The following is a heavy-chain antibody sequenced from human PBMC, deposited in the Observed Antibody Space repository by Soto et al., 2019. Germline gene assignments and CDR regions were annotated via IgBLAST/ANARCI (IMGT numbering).Heavy chain of an antibody. CDR3: ARGIVVVTALDY. Sequence: QVQLVQSGAEEKKPGASVKVSCKASGYTFTSYAMHWVRQAPGQRLEWMGWINAGNGNTKYSQNFQGRVNINSDTSASTAYMELSSLRAEDTAVYYCARGIVVVTALDYWGQGTLVTVSS. D-gene: IGHD2-21*02. J-gene: IGHJ4*02. V-gene: IGHV1-3*05. CDR1: GYTFTSYA. CDR2: INAGNGNT.